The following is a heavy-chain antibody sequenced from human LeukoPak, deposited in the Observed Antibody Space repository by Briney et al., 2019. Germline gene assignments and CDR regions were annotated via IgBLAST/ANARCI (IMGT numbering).Heavy chain of an antibody. CDR1: GYTLSDLS. Sequence: RASVKVSCIVSGYTLSDLSMHWVRQAPGQGLEWMEGFDPEDDQRNYAQKFQGRAIMTEDTSTNTAYMDLSSLRSEDTAIYFCTSGTEAVPVRFWGQGTLVTVSS. D-gene: IGHD3-10*01. CDR3: TSGTEAVPVRF. V-gene: IGHV1-24*01. J-gene: IGHJ1*01. CDR2: FDPEDDQR.